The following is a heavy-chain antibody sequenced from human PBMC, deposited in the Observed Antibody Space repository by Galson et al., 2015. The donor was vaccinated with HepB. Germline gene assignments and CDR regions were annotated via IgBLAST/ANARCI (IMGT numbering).Heavy chain of an antibody. CDR1: GYTFTSYY. CDR2: INPSGGST. V-gene: IGHV1-46*03. D-gene: IGHD1-26*01. Sequence: SVKVSCKASGYTFTSYYMHWVRQAPGQGLEWMGIINPSGGSTSYAQEFQGRVTMTRDTSTSTVYMELSSLRSEDTAVYCCARGGTSRGSSGSYSAHFDYWGQATLVTVSS. J-gene: IGHJ4*02. CDR3: ARGGTSRGSSGSYSAHFDY.